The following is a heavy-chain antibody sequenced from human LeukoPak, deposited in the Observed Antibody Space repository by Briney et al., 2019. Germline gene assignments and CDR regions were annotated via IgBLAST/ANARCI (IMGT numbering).Heavy chain of an antibody. J-gene: IGHJ4*02. V-gene: IGHV4-4*07. CDR2: IYSGGST. CDR1: GGSISGYY. CDR3: ARGPPPDFDY. Sequence: SETLSLTCTVSGGSISGYYWSWIRQPAGKGLEWIGHIYSGGSTDYNPSLKSRVTMSVDTSKNQFSLNLRSVTAADTAVYYCARGPPPDFDYWGQGTLLTVSS.